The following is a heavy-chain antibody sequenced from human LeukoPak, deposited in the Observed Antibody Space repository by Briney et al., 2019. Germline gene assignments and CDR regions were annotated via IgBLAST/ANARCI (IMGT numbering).Heavy chain of an antibody. CDR1: GYTLTELS. J-gene: IGHJ4*02. Sequence: ASVKVSCKVSGYTLTELSMRWVRQAPGKGLEWMGGFDPEDGETIYAQKFQGRVTMTEDTSTDTAYMELSSLRSEDTAVYYCATDHYYDSSGYYWGQGTLVTVSS. CDR2: FDPEDGET. D-gene: IGHD3-22*01. V-gene: IGHV1-24*01. CDR3: ATDHYYDSSGYY.